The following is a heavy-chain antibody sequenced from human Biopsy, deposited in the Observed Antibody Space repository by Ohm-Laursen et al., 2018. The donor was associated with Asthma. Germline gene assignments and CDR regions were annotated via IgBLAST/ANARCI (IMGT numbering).Heavy chain of an antibody. Sequence: ASVKVSCKTSGYNFISFAIHWVRQAPGQRLEWMGWVNTGNGATKYSQKFQGRVTITRDTSASTACMELRSLRSEDTATYYCARTYYDFLTGQVKDVFGVWGQGTMVTVSS. D-gene: IGHD3-9*01. CDR1: GYNFISFA. V-gene: IGHV1-3*04. CDR3: ARTYYDFLTGQVKDVFGV. J-gene: IGHJ3*01. CDR2: VNTGNGAT.